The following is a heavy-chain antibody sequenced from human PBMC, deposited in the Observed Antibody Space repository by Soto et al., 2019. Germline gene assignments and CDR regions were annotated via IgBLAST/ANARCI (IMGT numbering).Heavy chain of an antibody. CDR2: IIPILGIA. D-gene: IGHD2-15*01. CDR1: GGTFSSYT. CDR3: ARSLGYCSGGSCYRIDY. Sequence: QVQLVQSGAEVKKPGSSVKVSCKASGGTFSSYTISWVRQAPGQGLEWMGRIIPILGIANYAQKFQGRVTITADNSTSTAYMELSSLRFEDTAVYYCARSLGYCSGGSCYRIDYWGQGTLVTVSS. V-gene: IGHV1-69*02. J-gene: IGHJ4*02.